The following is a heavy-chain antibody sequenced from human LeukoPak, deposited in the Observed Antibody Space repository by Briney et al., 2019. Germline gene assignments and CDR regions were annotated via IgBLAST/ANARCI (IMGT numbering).Heavy chain of an antibody. CDR2: IYYSGST. D-gene: IGHD6-13*01. CDR3: ARHLPPESSSWYLSFDI. V-gene: IGHV4-59*08. CDR1: GVSISSYY. Sequence: PSETLSLTCTVSGVSISSYYWSWLRQPPGKGLEWIGYIYYSGSTNYNPSLKSRVTISVDTSKNQFSLKLSSVTAADTAVYYCARHLPPESSSWYLSFDIWGQGTMVTVSS. J-gene: IGHJ3*02.